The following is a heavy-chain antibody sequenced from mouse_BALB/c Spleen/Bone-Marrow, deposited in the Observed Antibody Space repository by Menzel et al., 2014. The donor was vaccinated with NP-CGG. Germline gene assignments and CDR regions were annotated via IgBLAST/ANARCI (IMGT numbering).Heavy chain of an antibody. D-gene: IGHD2-1*01. J-gene: IGHJ2*01. CDR3: ARQGYYGKGDY. Sequence: EVQVVESGGGLVQPGGSLKLSCAASGFDFSRYWMSWVRQAPGKGLEWIGEINPDSSTINYTPSLKDKFIISRDNAKNTLYLQMSKVRSEDTALYNCARQGYYGKGDYWGQGTTLTVSS. V-gene: IGHV4-1*02. CDR2: INPDSSTI. CDR1: GFDFSRYW.